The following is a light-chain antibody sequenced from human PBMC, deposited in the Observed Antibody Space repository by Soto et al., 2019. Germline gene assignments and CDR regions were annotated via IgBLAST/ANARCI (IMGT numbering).Light chain of an antibody. CDR1: QDIRDY. CDR2: LAS. V-gene: IGKV1-16*01. Sequence: DIQMTQSPSSLSASVGDRVTITCRASQDIRDYLAWFQQKPGKAPKSLIYLASNLQSGVPSRFSGSGSGTDFTLTISSLQPEDFATYYCQQYSTYPRTFGQGTKLEI. J-gene: IGKJ2*01. CDR3: QQYSTYPRT.